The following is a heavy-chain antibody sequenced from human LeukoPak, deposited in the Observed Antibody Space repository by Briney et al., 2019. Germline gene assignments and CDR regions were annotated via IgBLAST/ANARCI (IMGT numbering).Heavy chain of an antibody. CDR1: GGSFSGYS. CDR3: ARVYWNYIDY. V-gene: IGHV4-30-2*01. Sequence: SETLSLTCAVYGGSFSGYSWSWIRQPPGKGLEWIGYIYHSGSTYYNPSLKSRVTISVDRSKNQFSLKLSSVTAADTAVYYCARVYWNYIDYWGQGTLVTVSS. D-gene: IGHD2-8*02. J-gene: IGHJ4*02. CDR2: IYHSGST.